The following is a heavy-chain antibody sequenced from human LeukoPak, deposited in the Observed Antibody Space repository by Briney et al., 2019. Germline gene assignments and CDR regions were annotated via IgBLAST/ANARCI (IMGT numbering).Heavy chain of an antibody. CDR1: GFTFSSYA. CDR2: ISYDGSNK. V-gene: IGHV3-30*04. D-gene: IGHD7-27*01. J-gene: IGHJ4*02. Sequence: PGGSLRLSCAASGFTFSSYAMHWVRQAPGKGLEWVAVISYDGSNKYYADSVKGRFTISRDNSKNTLYLQMNSLRADDTAVYYCAAQNWGSVNWGQGTLVTVSS. CDR3: AAQNWGSVN.